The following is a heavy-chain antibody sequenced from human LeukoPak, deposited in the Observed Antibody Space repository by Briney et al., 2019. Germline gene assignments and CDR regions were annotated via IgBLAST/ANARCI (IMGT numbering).Heavy chain of an antibody. V-gene: IGHV4-61*02. Sequence: SETLSLTCTVSGGSISSGSYYWSWIRQPAGKGLEWIGRIYTSGSTNYNPSLKSRVTISVDTSKTQFSLKLSSVTAADTAVYYCARSGSYYFDYWGQGTLVTVSS. D-gene: IGHD1-26*01. J-gene: IGHJ4*02. CDR1: GGSISSGSYY. CDR2: IYTSGST. CDR3: ARSGSYYFDY.